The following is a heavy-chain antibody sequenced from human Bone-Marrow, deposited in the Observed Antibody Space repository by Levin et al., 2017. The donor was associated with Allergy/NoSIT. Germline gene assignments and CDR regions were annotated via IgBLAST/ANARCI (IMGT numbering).Heavy chain of an antibody. D-gene: IGHD2-15*01. Sequence: PGGSLRLSCAASGFTFSSYEMNWVRQAPGKGLEWVSYISSSGSTIYYADSVKGRFTISRDNAKNSLYLQMNSLRAEDTAVYYCARDGLGYCSGGSCYNWFDPWGQGTLVTVSS. J-gene: IGHJ5*02. V-gene: IGHV3-48*03. CDR1: GFTFSSYE. CDR3: ARDGLGYCSGGSCYNWFDP. CDR2: ISSSGSTI.